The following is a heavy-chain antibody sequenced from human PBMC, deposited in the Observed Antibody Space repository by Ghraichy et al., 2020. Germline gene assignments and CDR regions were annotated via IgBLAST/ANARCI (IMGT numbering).Heavy chain of an antibody. D-gene: IGHD3-22*01. V-gene: IGHV3-23*01. CDR2: ISGGGSNT. CDR3: STTYYYDSSAPY. CDR1: GFTFSTYA. J-gene: IGHJ4*02. Sequence: AGSLRLSCAGSGFTFSTYAMSWVRQAPGKGLEWVSGISGGGSNTFYADSVRGRFTISRDNSRNTLYLQLNSLRADDTAIYYCSTTYYYDSSAPYWGQGTLVTVSS.